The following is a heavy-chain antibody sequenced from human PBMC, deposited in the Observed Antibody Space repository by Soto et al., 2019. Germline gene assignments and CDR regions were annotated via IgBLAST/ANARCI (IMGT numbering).Heavy chain of an antibody. CDR2: IYYSGST. Sequence: QVQLQESGPGLVKPSETLSLTCTVSGGSISRYYWSWIRQPPGKGLEWIGYIYYSGSTHYHPSLRSRVTISVDTSKHQFARKLSSVTAAYTAVYYCAREGVSSSWYNYYGMDVWGQGTTVTVSS. D-gene: IGHD6-13*01. CDR1: GGSISRYY. CDR3: AREGVSSSWYNYYGMDV. V-gene: IGHV4-59*01. J-gene: IGHJ6*02.